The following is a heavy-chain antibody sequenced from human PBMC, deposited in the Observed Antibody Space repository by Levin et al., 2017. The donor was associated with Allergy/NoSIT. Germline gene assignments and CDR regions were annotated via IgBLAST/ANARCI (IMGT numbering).Heavy chain of an antibody. Sequence: PGGSLRLSCAASGFTFSRYGMHWVRQAPGKGLEWVGVIWYDGSNQKYADSVKGRFTFSRDNSKNTVYLQTNSLRVEDTAVYYCARDRNGGTVNWYLDLWGRGTLVTVAS. CDR2: IWYDGSNQ. J-gene: IGHJ2*01. V-gene: IGHV3-33*01. CDR1: GFTFSRYG. D-gene: IGHD3-16*01. CDR3: ARDRNGGTVNWYLDL.